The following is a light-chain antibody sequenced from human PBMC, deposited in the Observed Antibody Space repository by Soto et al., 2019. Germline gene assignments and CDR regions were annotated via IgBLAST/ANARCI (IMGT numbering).Light chain of an antibody. J-gene: IGLJ7*01. CDR3: ATWDDDLNAAV. Sequence: QSVLTQPPSASGTPGQRVTIPCSGSSSNIAGNTVHWYQHLPGTAPKLLIYINDQRPSGVPGRFSASTSGTSASLAISGLQSDDEADYYCATWDDDLNAAVFGGGTQLTVL. CDR1: SSNIAGNT. V-gene: IGLV1-44*01. CDR2: IND.